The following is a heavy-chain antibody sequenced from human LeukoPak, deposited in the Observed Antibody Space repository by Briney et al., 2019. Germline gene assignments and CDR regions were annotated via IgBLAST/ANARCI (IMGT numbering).Heavy chain of an antibody. D-gene: IGHD1-26*01. V-gene: IGHV3-21*05. Sequence: GGSLRLSCAASGFTFSSYGMNWVRQAPGKGLEWVSYISSSSSYTNYADSAKGRFTISRDNAKNTLYLQMNSLRAEDTAVYFCAPMRDWEISWGQGTLVTVSS. CDR2: ISSSSSYT. CDR1: GFTFSSYG. J-gene: IGHJ5*02. CDR3: APMRDWEIS.